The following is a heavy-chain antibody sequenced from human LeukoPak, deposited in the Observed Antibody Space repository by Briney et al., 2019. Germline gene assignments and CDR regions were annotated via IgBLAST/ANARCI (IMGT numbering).Heavy chain of an antibody. D-gene: IGHD1-14*01. V-gene: IGHV4-59*01. CDR1: GGSISSYY. J-gene: IGHJ5*02. CDR2: IYYSGST. Sequence: SETLSLTCTVSGGSISSYYWSWIRQPPGKGLEWIGYIYYSGSTNYNPSLKSRVTISVDTSKNQFSLKLSSVTAADTAVYYCARARIHWFDPWGQGTLVTVSS. CDR3: ARARIHWFDP.